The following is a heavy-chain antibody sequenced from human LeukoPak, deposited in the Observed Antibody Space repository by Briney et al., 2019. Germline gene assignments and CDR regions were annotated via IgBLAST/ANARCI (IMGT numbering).Heavy chain of an antibody. V-gene: IGHV3-23*01. CDR1: GFRFNNYV. J-gene: IGHJ4*02. CDR2: ISGNGGST. D-gene: IGHD5-18*01. CDR3: AKGDTSMIRRYFFDF. Sequence: GGSLRLSCAASGFRFNNYVMSWVRQAPGKGLEWVSVISGNGGSTHYADSVKGRFTISRDNSKNTLYLQMNSLRAEDTAVYYCAKGDTSMIRRYFFDFWGRGTLFSVSS.